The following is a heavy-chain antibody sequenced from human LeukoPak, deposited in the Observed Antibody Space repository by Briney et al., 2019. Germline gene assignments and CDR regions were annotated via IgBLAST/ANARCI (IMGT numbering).Heavy chain of an antibody. CDR1: GFTFSSYS. V-gene: IGHV3-21*01. CDR3: ARDIQPSGYSSGWYPGLPTQAEYFQH. CDR2: ISSSSSYI. Sequence: GGSLRLSCAASGFTFSSYSMTWVRQAPGKGLEWVSSISSSSSYICYADSVKGRFTISRDNAKNSLYLQMNSLRAEDTAVYYCARDIQPSGYSSGWYPGLPTQAEYFQHWGQGTLVTVSS. D-gene: IGHD6-19*01. J-gene: IGHJ1*01.